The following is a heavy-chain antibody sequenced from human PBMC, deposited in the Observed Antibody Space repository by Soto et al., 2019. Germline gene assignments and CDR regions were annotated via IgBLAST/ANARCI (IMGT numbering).Heavy chain of an antibody. D-gene: IGHD3-22*01. CDR2: ISHDGNNT. CDR3: AKSEDDSSAYVGYFDY. Sequence: GGSLRLSCAASGFTVSANYMGWVRLAPGKGLEWMAFISHDGNNTYYADSVKGRFSISRDNSKNTLYLQMNSLRTEDTAMFYCAKSEDDSSAYVGYFDYWDQGTMVTVSS. V-gene: IGHV3-30*18. J-gene: IGHJ4*02. CDR1: GFTVSANY.